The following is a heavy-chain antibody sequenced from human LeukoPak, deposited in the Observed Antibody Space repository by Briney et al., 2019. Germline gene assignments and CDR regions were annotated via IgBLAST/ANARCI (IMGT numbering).Heavy chain of an antibody. V-gene: IGHV1-69*05. CDR3: AGDYDFWSGYYTGSWFDP. Sequence: ASVKVSCKASGGTFSSYAISWVRQAPGQGLEWMGGIITFFGTANYAQKFQGRVTITTDESTSTAYMELSSLRSEDTAVYYCAGDYDFWSGYYTGSWFDPWGQGTLVTVSS. J-gene: IGHJ5*02. D-gene: IGHD3-3*01. CDR1: GGTFSSYA. CDR2: IITFFGTA.